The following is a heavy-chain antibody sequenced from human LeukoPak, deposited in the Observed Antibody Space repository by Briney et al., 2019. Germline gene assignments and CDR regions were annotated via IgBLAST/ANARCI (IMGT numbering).Heavy chain of an antibody. Sequence: PGGSLRLSCAASGFTFSSYWMSWVRQAPGKGREWVANIKQDGSEKYYVDSVQGRFTISRDNAKNSLYLQMNSLRAEDTAVYYCARGRYCSSTSCHYFDYWGQGTLVTVSS. CDR3: ARGRYCSSTSCHYFDY. J-gene: IGHJ4*02. CDR2: IKQDGSEK. D-gene: IGHD2-2*01. V-gene: IGHV3-7*01. CDR1: GFTFSSYW.